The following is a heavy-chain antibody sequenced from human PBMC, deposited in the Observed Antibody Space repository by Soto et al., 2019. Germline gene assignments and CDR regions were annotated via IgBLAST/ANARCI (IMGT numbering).Heavy chain of an antibody. CDR3: GRGGGGAAFDY. D-gene: IGHD2-15*01. CDR2: ISGSGAGT. Sequence: EVQLLESGGGLVQPGGSLRLSCAASGFTFINYAMSWVRQAPGKGLEWVSAISGSGAGTYFADSVKGRFTISRDNSKNRGALERNSLGGGDRAVYYCGRGGGGAAFDYWGQGTLVTVSS. J-gene: IGHJ4*02. CDR1: GFTFINYA. V-gene: IGHV3-23*01.